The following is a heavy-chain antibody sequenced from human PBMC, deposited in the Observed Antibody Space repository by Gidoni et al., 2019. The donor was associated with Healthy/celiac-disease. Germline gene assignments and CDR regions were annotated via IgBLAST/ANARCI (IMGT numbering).Heavy chain of an antibody. CDR3: ARVQSIAGSGESYYGMDV. Sequence: EVQLVESGGGLVKPGGSLRLSCAASGFTFSSYSMNWVRQAPGKGLEWVSSISSSSSYIYYADSVKGRFTISRDNAKNSLYLQMNSLRAEDTAVYYCARVQSIAGSGESYYGMDVWGQGTMVTVSS. V-gene: IGHV3-21*01. CDR1: GFTFSSYS. J-gene: IGHJ6*02. CDR2: ISSSSSYI. D-gene: IGHD6-6*01.